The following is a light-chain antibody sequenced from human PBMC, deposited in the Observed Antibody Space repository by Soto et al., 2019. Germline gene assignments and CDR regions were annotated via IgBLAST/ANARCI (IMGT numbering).Light chain of an antibody. V-gene: IGKV3-20*01. CDR3: QQYGNSPPET. CDR1: QSLSSNF. CDR2: AAS. Sequence: PREAATLCCSASQSLSSNFLAWYQQRPGQAPRLLIYAASSRATGIPDRFSGSGSGTDFTLTISRLEPEAFAVYYCQQYGNSPPETFGQGTRLEIK. J-gene: IGKJ5*01.